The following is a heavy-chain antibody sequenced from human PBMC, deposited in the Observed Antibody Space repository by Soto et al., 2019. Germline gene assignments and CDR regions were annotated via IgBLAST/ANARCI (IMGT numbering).Heavy chain of an antibody. D-gene: IGHD3-10*01. CDR1: GFTFSRYW. CDR3: VKDYYRGKPRVCDGGDV. Sequence: EVQLVESGGGVVQPGGSLRLSCAASGFTFSRYWMHWVRHAPGKGLVWVSRINTDGSATANADSVKGRFTISRDNAKNTINLQMNSLRADDTAVYYCVKDYYRGKPRVCDGGDVWGQGTTVPAS. V-gene: IGHV3-74*01. J-gene: IGHJ6*02. CDR2: INTDGSAT.